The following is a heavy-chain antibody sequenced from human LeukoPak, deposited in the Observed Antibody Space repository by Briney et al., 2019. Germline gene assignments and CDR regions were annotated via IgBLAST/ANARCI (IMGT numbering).Heavy chain of an antibody. D-gene: IGHD3-3*01. CDR1: GYTFTSYY. V-gene: IGHV1-46*01. Sequence: ASVKVSCKASGYTFTSYYMHWVRQAPGQGLEWMGIINPSGGSTSYAQKFQGRVTMTRDTSTSTVYMELSSLRSEDTAVYYCARDGIDSLEWVYYYYYMDVWGKGTTVTVSS. CDR3: ARDGIDSLEWVYYYYYMDV. J-gene: IGHJ6*03. CDR2: INPSGGST.